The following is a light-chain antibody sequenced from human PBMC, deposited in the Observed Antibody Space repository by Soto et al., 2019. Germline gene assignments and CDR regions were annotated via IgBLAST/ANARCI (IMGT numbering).Light chain of an antibody. CDR1: SSDVGGYNY. CDR2: EVS. J-gene: IGLJ2*01. V-gene: IGLV2-8*01. Sequence: QSVLTQPPSASGSPGQSVTISCTGTSSDVGGYNYVSWYQQHPGKASKLMIYEVSKRPSGVPDRLSGSKSGNTASLTISGLQAEDEADYYCSSYAGSNNVVFGGGTKLTVL. CDR3: SSYAGSNNVV.